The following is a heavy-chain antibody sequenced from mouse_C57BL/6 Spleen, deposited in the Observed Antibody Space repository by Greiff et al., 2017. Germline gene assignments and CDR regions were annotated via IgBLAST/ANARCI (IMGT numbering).Heavy chain of an antibody. CDR1: GYTFTSYW. CDR2: INPSSGYT. J-gene: IGHJ3*01. D-gene: IGHD3-2*02. CDR3: AETAQATFPFAD. V-gene: IGHV1-7*01. Sequence: QVQLQQSGAELAKPGASVKLSCKASGYTFTSYWMDWVKQRPGQGLEWIGYINPSSGYTKYNQKFKDKATLTADKSSRTAYMQLSSLTYEDSAVYYCAETAQATFPFADWGQGTLVTVSA.